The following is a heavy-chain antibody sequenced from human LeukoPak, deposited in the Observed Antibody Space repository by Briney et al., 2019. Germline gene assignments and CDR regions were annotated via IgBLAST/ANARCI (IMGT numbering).Heavy chain of an antibody. CDR1: GVSFSSYT. CDR2: ISSDSTYI. V-gene: IGHV3-21*01. D-gene: IGHD3-10*02. J-gene: IGHJ6*04. CDR3: AELGITMIGGV. Sequence: PGGSLRLSCAASGVSFSSYTMNWVRQAPGKGLEWVSSISSDSTYIYYADSVKGRFTISRDNAKNSLYLQMNSLRAEDTAVYYCAELGITMIGGVWGKGTTVTVSS.